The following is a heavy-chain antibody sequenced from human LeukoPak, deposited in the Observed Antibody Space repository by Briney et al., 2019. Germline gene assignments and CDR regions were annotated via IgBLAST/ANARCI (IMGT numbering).Heavy chain of an antibody. CDR3: ARVSDSSGYPAFDI. J-gene: IGHJ3*02. D-gene: IGHD3-22*01. CDR1: GGSIRHGDYY. V-gene: IGHV4-30-4*08. CDR2: IYYSGST. Sequence: SQTLSLTCTVSGGSIRHGDYYWSWIRQPPGKGLEWIGYIYYSGSTYYNPSLKSRVTISVDTSKNQFSLKLSSVTAADTAVYYCARVSDSSGYPAFDIWGQGTMVTVSP.